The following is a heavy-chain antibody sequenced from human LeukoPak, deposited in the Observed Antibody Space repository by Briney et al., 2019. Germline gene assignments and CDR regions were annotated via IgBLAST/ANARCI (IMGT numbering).Heavy chain of an antibody. CDR2: ISWDSANI. CDR1: GFTFDDYA. V-gene: IGHV3-9*01. D-gene: IGHD2-8*01. J-gene: IGHJ4*02. CDR3: AKESSVYCTDGVCSLDF. Sequence: GRSLRLSCAASGFTFDDYAMHWVRQAPGKGLEWVSGISWDSANIGYADSVKGRFTISRGNTKDSLYLQMNSLRAEDTALYYCAKESSVYCTDGVCSLDFWGQGSLVTVSS.